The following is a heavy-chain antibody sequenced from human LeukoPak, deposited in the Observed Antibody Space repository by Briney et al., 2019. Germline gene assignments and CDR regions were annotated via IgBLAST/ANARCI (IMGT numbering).Heavy chain of an antibody. J-gene: IGHJ6*03. V-gene: IGHV3-73*01. Sequence: QPGGSLRLSCAASGFTFSGSAMHWVRQASGKGLEWVGRIRSKANSYAPAYAASVKGRFTISRDDSKNTAYLQMNSLKTEDTAVYYCTSHIVPQSSAVGAEYYYYYYMDVWGKGTTVTVSS. CDR3: TSHIVPQSSAVGAEYYYYYYMDV. D-gene: IGHD3-10*01. CDR2: IRSKANSYAP. CDR1: GFTFSGSA.